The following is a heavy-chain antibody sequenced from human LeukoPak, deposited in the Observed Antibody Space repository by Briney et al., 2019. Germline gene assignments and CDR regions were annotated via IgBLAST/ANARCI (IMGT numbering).Heavy chain of an antibody. J-gene: IGHJ4*02. CDR3: ASGEYYYDSSGSESFDY. V-gene: IGHV3-66*01. CDR2: IYSGGST. CDR1: GFTFSSYS. Sequence: GGSLRLSCAASGFTFSSYSMNWVRQAPGKGLEWVSVIYSGGSTYYADSVKGRFTISRDNSKNTLYLQMNSLRAEDTAVYYCASGEYYYDSSGSESFDYWGQGTLVTVSS. D-gene: IGHD3-22*01.